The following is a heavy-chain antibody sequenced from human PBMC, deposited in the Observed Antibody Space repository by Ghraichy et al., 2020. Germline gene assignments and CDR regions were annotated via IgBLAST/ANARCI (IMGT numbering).Heavy chain of an antibody. J-gene: IGHJ4*02. Sequence: ASVKVSCKASGYTFTTYGISWVRQAPGQGLEWMGWISAYNGNTNYAQKLQGRVPMTTDTSTSTAYMELRSLRSDDTAVYYCARDGFGYWATTVVTSCHYWGQGTLVTVSS. D-gene: IGHD4-23*01. CDR1: GYTFTTYG. CDR2: ISAYNGNT. V-gene: IGHV1-18*04. CDR3: ARDGFGYWATTVVTSCHY.